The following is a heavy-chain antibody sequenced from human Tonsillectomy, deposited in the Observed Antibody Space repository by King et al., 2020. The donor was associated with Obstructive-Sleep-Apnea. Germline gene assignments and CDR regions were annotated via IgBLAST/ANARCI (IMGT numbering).Heavy chain of an antibody. V-gene: IGHV4-30-4*01. Sequence: VQLQESGPGLVKPSQTLSLTCTVSGGSISRGDYYWNWIRQPPGKGLEWIGYLYYNRGTDSNPSLKSRVTISVDTSKNQFSLGLSSVTAADTAVYYCASNYFDSSGYYKGDYWGQGTLVTVSS. CDR3: ASNYFDSSGYYKGDY. J-gene: IGHJ4*02. D-gene: IGHD3-22*01. CDR1: GGSISRGDYY. CDR2: LYYNRGT.